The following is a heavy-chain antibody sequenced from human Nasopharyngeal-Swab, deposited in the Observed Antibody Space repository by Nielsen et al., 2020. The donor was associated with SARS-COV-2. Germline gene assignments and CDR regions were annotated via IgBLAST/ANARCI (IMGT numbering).Heavy chain of an antibody. CDR3: ARDGYFDWLALSWFDP. CDR1: GYTFTSYA. D-gene: IGHD3-9*01. V-gene: IGHV7-4-1*02. Sequence: ASVKVSCKASGYTFTSYAMNWVRQAPGQGLGWMGWINTNTGNPTYAQGFTGRFVFSLDTSVSTAYLQISSLKAEDTAVCYCARDGYFDWLALSWFDPWGQGTLVTVSS. CDR2: INTNTGNP. J-gene: IGHJ5*02.